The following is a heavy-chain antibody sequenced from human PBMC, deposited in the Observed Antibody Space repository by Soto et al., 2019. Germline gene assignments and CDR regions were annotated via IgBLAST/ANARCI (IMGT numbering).Heavy chain of an antibody. Sequence: GGSLRLSCAASEFTFSSYGMHWVRQAPGKGLEWVAIISYDGSNKYYADSVKGRFTISRDNSKNTLYLQMNSLRVEDTAVYYFARPLWRDDYNWGYFDLWGRGTLVTVSS. CDR1: EFTFSSYG. D-gene: IGHD4-4*01. V-gene: IGHV3-30*03. J-gene: IGHJ2*01. CDR2: ISYDGSNK. CDR3: ARPLWRDDYNWGYFDL.